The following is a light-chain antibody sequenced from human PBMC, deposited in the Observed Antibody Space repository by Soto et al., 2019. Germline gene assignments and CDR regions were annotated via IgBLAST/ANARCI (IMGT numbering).Light chain of an antibody. V-gene: IGKV3-15*01. Sequence: EIVLTQSPVSLSLSPGGRATLSCRASESIGRSLAWYQQKPGQAPRLVIYAASTRATGIPDRFSGSVSGTEFTLTISSLQSEDFAVYYCQQYNEWPPFTFGQGTRLEIK. CDR1: ESIGRS. CDR2: AAS. J-gene: IGKJ5*01. CDR3: QQYNEWPPFT.